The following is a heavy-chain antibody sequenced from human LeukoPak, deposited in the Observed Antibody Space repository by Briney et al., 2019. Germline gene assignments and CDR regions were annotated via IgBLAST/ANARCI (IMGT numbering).Heavy chain of an antibody. CDR3: ARMATGTTRYFDY. Sequence: SGPTLVNPTQTLTLTCTFSGFSLRTSGMRVSWIRQPPGKALEWLARIEWDDDKFYSTSLKTRLTISKDTSKKQVVLTMTSMDPVDTATYYCARMATGTTRYFDYWGQGTLVTVSS. D-gene: IGHD1-1*01. CDR1: GFSLRTSGMR. CDR2: IEWDDDK. J-gene: IGHJ4*02. V-gene: IGHV2-70*04.